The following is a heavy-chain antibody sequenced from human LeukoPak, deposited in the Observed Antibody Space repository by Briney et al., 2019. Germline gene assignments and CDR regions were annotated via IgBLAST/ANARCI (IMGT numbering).Heavy chain of an antibody. D-gene: IGHD2-15*01. CDR2: IYYSGST. Sequence: SETLSLTCTVSGGSISSYYWSWIRQPPGKGLEWIGYIYYSGSTNYNPSLKSRVTISVDTSKNQFSLKLSSVTAADTAVYYCARAVVVVAATWGGNWFDPWGQGTLVTVSS. V-gene: IGHV4-59*01. CDR3: ARAVVVVAATWGGNWFDP. J-gene: IGHJ5*02. CDR1: GGSISSYY.